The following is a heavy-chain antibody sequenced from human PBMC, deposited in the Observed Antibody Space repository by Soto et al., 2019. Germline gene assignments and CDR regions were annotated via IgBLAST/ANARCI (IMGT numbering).Heavy chain of an antibody. V-gene: IGHV3-30-3*01. CDR2: ISYDGSIE. Sequence: XXSLRLACAASGFTLSSNAMNWVRQAPGKGLEWVAVISYDGSIEYYADSLRGRFSISRDNSKNTMYLQMNSLRTEDTAVYYCASRAGGVLDYWGQGSLVTVS. CDR1: GFTLSSNA. CDR3: ASRAGGVLDY. J-gene: IGHJ4*02. D-gene: IGHD3-16*01.